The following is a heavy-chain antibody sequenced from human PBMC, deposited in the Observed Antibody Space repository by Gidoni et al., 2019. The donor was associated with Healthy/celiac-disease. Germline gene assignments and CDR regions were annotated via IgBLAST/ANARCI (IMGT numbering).Heavy chain of an antibody. D-gene: IGHD1-26*01. Sequence: EVQLLESGGGLVQPGGSLRLSCAASGFTFSRYAMSWVRQAPGKGLDWVSAISCRGGSTYYADSVKGRFTISRDNSKNTLYLQMNSLRAEDTAVDYCAKGLGIVGATAYFDYWGQGTLVTVSS. CDR2: ISCRGGST. J-gene: IGHJ4*02. V-gene: IGHV3-23*01. CDR3: AKGLGIVGATAYFDY. CDR1: GFTFSRYA.